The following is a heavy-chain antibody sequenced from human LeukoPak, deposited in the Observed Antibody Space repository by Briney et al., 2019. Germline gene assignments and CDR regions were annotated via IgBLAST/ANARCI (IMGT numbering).Heavy chain of an antibody. CDR2: ISYDGSNK. CDR3: AIDSTRVVIPYYFDY. J-gene: IGHJ4*02. Sequence: GGFLRLSCAASGFTFSSYAMHWVRQAPGNGLEWVAVISYDGSNKYYADSVKDRSTISRDNSKNPHYLQRNSLRAEDTAVYYCAIDSTRVVIPYYFDYWGQGTLVTVSS. V-gene: IGHV3-30-3*01. D-gene: IGHD3-3*01. CDR1: GFTFSSYA.